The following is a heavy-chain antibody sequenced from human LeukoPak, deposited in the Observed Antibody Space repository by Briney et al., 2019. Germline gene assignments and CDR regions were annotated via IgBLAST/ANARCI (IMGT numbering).Heavy chain of an antibody. CDR1: DYAITSGFY. CDR3: ARPSKGYYYDSSGYYRAGKYYYYYYMDV. CDR2: ISDGGST. V-gene: IGHV4-38-2*02. Sequence: SETLSLTCTVSDYAITSGFYWAWIRQTPGKGLECIGSISDGGSTYYNPSLKSRVTISVDTSKNQFSLKLSSVTAADTAVYYCARPSKGYYYDSSGYYRAGKYYYYYYMDVWGKGTTVTVSS. J-gene: IGHJ6*03. D-gene: IGHD3-22*01.